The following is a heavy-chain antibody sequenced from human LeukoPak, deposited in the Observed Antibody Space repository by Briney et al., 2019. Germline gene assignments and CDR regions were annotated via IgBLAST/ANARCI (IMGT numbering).Heavy chain of an antibody. CDR2: IYPGDSNT. Sequence: GESLKISCKGSGYSFTTYWIAWVRQMPGKGLEWMGIIYPGDSNTKYNPSFQGQVTISTDKSISTAYLQWSSLQASGTAMFYCARRSYYYDSQDTFDIWGQGTMVTVSS. J-gene: IGHJ3*02. V-gene: IGHV5-51*01. CDR1: GYSFTTYW. D-gene: IGHD3-22*01. CDR3: ARRSYYYDSQDTFDI.